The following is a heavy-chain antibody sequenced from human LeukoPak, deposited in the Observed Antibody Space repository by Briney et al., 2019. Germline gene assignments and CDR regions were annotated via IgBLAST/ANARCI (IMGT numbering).Heavy chain of an antibody. Sequence: GGSLRLSCAASGFTFSSYAMHWVRQAPGKGLEWVAVISYDGSNKYYADSVKGRFTISRDNSKNTLYLQMNSLRAEDTAVYYCARFNYYDSSGYYLDYWGQGTLVTVSS. V-gene: IGHV3-30-3*01. CDR2: ISYDGSNK. J-gene: IGHJ4*02. CDR3: ARFNYYDSSGYYLDY. CDR1: GFTFSSYA. D-gene: IGHD3-22*01.